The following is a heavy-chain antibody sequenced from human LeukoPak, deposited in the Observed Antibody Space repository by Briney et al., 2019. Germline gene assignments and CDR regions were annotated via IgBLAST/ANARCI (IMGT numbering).Heavy chain of an antibody. CDR3: ARGLRYFGWLYES. CDR1: GGSISSRSYY. J-gene: IGHJ5*02. Sequence: PSQTLSLTCTVSGGSISSRSYYWSWIRQPAGKGLEWIGRIDTSGSTNFNPSLKSRVTISVDTSKNQFSLRLSSVTAADTAVYHCARGLRYFGWLYESWGQGSLVTVSS. V-gene: IGHV4-61*02. D-gene: IGHD3-9*01. CDR2: IDTSGST.